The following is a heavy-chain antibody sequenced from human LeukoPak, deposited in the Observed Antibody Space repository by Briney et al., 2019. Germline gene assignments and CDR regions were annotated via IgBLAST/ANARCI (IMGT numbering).Heavy chain of an antibody. J-gene: IGHJ4*02. CDR3: ARVRTGSLFDY. CDR1: GGSISSGTYF. V-gene: IGHV4-39*07. Sequence: SETLSLTCTVSGGSISSGTYFWGWIRQPPGNGLEWIGSVSYSGGTYYNPSLRSRVTISRDTSKNQFSLNLNSVTAADTAVFYCARVRTGSLFDYWGQGTLVTVSS. D-gene: IGHD1-26*01. CDR2: VSYSGGT.